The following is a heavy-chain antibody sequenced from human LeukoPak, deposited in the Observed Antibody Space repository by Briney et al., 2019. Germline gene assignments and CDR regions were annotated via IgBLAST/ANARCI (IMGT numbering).Heavy chain of an antibody. V-gene: IGHV3-53*01. D-gene: IGHD3-3*01. CDR1: GFTVSSNY. Sequence: GGSLRLSCAASGFTVSSNYMSWVRQAPGKGLEWASVIYSGGSTYYADSVKGRFTISRDNSKNTLYLQMNSLRAEDTAVYYCAKDGEGYDFWSGYYTNNYYYYMDVWGKGTTVTVSS. CDR2: IYSGGST. J-gene: IGHJ6*03. CDR3: AKDGEGYDFWSGYYTNNYYYYMDV.